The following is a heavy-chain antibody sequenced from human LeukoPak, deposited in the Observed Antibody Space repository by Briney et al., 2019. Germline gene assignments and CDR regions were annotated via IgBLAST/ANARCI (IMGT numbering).Heavy chain of an antibody. CDR3: ARGVRSSSRYKWFDP. Sequence: SETLSLTCTVSGGSISSSSYYWGWIRQPPGKGLEWIGSIYHSGSTYYNPSLKSRVTISVDTSKNQFSLKLSSVTAADTAVYYCARGVRSSSRYKWFDPWGQGTLVTVSS. CDR2: IYHSGST. D-gene: IGHD6-13*01. J-gene: IGHJ5*02. CDR1: GGSISSSSYY. V-gene: IGHV4-39*01.